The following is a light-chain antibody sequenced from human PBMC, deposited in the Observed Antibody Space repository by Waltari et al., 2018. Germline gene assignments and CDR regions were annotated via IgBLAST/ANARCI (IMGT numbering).Light chain of an antibody. CDR3: SSYTTSSAPGV. CDR1: DSDVGAYDF. CDR2: EVS. Sequence: QSALTQPASVSGSPGQSITISCSGTDSDVGAYDFVSWYQQHPGKAPHLIIYEVSNRPSGISNPFSASKSGNTASLTIPGLQAEDEADYYCSSYTTSSAPGVFGTGTRVTVL. J-gene: IGLJ1*01. V-gene: IGLV2-14*01.